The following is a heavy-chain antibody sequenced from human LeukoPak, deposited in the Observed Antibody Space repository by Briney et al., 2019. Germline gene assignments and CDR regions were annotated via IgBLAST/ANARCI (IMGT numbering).Heavy chain of an antibody. Sequence: PGGSLRLSCATSGFTFSISWMTWVRQAPGKGLEWVAFMNKDGSEKNCVDSVQGRFTISRDDAKNSLFLQMNSLRAEGTAVYYCARGGVSGGFDYWGQGTLVTVSS. D-gene: IGHD1-26*01. CDR3: ARGGVSGGFDY. V-gene: IGHV3-7*03. J-gene: IGHJ4*02. CDR1: GFTFSISW. CDR2: MNKDGSEK.